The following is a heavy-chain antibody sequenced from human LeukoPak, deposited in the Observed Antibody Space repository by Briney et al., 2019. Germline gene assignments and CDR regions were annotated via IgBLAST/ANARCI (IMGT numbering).Heavy chain of an antibody. CDR2: ISWSSGHI. D-gene: IGHD3-10*01. V-gene: IGHV3-9*01. Sequence: GGSLRLSCAASGFTFDDYAMHWVRQAPGKGLEWVSGISWSSGHIGYADSVKGRFTISRDNAKNSLYLQMNSLRAGDTALYYCAKDRRHTVSGGYFDLWGRGALVIVSS. J-gene: IGHJ2*01. CDR1: GFTFDDYA. CDR3: AKDRRHTVSGGYFDL.